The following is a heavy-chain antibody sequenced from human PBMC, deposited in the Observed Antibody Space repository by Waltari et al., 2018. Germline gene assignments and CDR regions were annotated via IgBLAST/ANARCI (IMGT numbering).Heavy chain of an antibody. Sequence: QVQLVESGGGVVQPGGSLRLSCAASGFPYRSYGMHWVRESPGKGLEWVAFIRYDGSNKYYADSVKGRFTISRDNSKNTLYLQMNSLRAEDTAVYYCAKEPSGTFDYWGQGTLVTVSS. CDR2: IRYDGSNK. CDR1: GFPYRSYG. CDR3: AKEPSGTFDY. D-gene: IGHD1-26*01. V-gene: IGHV3-30*02. J-gene: IGHJ4*02.